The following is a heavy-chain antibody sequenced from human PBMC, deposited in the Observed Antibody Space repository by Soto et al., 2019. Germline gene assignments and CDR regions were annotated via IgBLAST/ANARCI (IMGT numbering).Heavy chain of an antibody. V-gene: IGHV3-74*01. D-gene: IGHD3-10*01. CDR2: INSDGSTT. CDR3: VRWAGTLTDF. CDR1: GFTFSSYW. Sequence: EVQLAESGGGLIQPGGSLRLSCAASGFTFSSYWMHWVRQAPGKGLVWVSRINSDGSTTNYADSVKGRFTVSRDNAKNTLYLAMYRLRAEDTAVYYRVRWAGTLTDFWGQGTLVTVSS. J-gene: IGHJ4*02.